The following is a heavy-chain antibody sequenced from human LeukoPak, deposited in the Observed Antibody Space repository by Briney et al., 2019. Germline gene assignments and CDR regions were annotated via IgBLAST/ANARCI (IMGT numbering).Heavy chain of an antibody. V-gene: IGHV4-38-2*02. D-gene: IGHD3-9*01. CDR2: IYHSGST. CDR3: ARHYFDWSDYYYYMDV. Sequence: SETLSLTCTVSGYSISSGYYWGWIRQPPGKGLEWIGSIYHSGSTYYNPSLKSRVTISVDTSKNQFSLKLSSVTAADTAVYYCARHYFDWSDYYYYMDVWGKGTTVTVSS. CDR1: GYSISSGYY. J-gene: IGHJ6*03.